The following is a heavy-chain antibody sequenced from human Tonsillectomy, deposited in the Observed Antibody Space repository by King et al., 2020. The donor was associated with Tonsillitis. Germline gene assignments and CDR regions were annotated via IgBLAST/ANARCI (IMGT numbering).Heavy chain of an antibody. J-gene: IGHJ4*02. CDR2: INHSGNT. CDR1: GGSFSGYYWRSFSGYY. Sequence: VQLQQWGAGLLKPSETLSLTCAVYGGSFSGYYWRSFSGYYWSWIRQSPEKGLEWIGEINHSGNTNYNPSLMSRLTISVDTSKNQFSLNRTSVTAADTAVYYCARGCPSYYYDSSGCHYFDYWGQGTLVTVSS. CDR3: ARGCPSYYYDSSGCHYFDY. V-gene: IGHV4-34*01. D-gene: IGHD3-22*01.